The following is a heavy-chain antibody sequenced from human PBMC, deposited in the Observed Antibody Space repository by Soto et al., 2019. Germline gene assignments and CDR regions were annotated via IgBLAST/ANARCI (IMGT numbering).Heavy chain of an antibody. CDR3: ARDLPPVDY. J-gene: IGHJ4*02. D-gene: IGHD4-17*01. V-gene: IGHV1-18*01. CDR2: ISAYNSNT. CDR1: GYTFTSYY. Sequence: QVQLVQSGAEVKKPGASVKVSCKASGYTFTSYYITWVRQAPGQGLEWMGWISAYNSNTNYAQKLQGRVTMTTDTSTSTAHLELRSLSTDDTAVYYCARDLPPVDYWGQGTLVTVSS.